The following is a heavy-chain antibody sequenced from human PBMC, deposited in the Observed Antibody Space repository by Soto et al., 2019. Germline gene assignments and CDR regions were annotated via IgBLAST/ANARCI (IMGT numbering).Heavy chain of an antibody. CDR2: MNPNSGNT. Sequence: ASVKVSFKASGYTFASYDINWVRQATGQGLEWMGWMNPNSGNTGYAQKFQGRVTMTRNTSISTAYMELSSLRSEDTAVYYCARSPWYYDFWSGYYRYYYYYYGMDVWG. CDR1: GYTFASYD. CDR3: ARSPWYYDFWSGYYRYYYYYYGMDV. V-gene: IGHV1-8*01. D-gene: IGHD3-3*01. J-gene: IGHJ6*02.